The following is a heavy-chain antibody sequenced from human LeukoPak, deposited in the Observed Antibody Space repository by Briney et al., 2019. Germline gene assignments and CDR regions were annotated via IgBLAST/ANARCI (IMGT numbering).Heavy chain of an antibody. J-gene: IGHJ4*02. D-gene: IGHD4-23*01. CDR1: GFTFSSYA. CDR2: ISSDGSTI. Sequence: PGGSLRLSCAASGFTFSSYAMNWVRQAPGKGLEWLSYISSDGSTIYYADSVKGRITISRGNARNSLYLQMNSLRAEDTAVYYCVPQKGYGGNPLDYWGQGTLVTVSS. V-gene: IGHV3-48*01. CDR3: VPQKGYGGNPLDY.